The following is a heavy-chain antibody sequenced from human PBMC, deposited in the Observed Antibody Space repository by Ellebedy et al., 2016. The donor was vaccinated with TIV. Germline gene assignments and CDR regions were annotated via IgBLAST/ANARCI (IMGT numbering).Heavy chain of an antibody. J-gene: IGHJ6*02. CDR1: GGTFSSYA. CDR2: IIPIFGTA. V-gene: IGHV1-69*06. Sequence: SVKVSCXASGGTFSSYAISWVRQAPGQGLEWMGGIIPIFGTANYAQKFQGRVTITADKSTSTAYMELSSLRSEDTAVYYCARVAYSSSPGFPYYYYGMDVWGQGTTVTVSS. CDR3: ARVAYSSSPGFPYYYYGMDV. D-gene: IGHD6-6*01.